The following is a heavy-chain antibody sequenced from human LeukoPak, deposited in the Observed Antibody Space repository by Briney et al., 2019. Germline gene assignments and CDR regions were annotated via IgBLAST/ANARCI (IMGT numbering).Heavy chain of an antibody. V-gene: IGHV4-59*01. CDR1: GVSISSYY. J-gene: IGHJ4*02. D-gene: IGHD3-10*01. Sequence: SETLSLTCTVSGVSISSYYWSWIRQPPGKGLEWIGYIYDSGSTNYNPSLKSRVTISVDTSKNQFSLKLSSVTAADTAVYYCARQAIGFGEFHFDYWGQGTLVTVSS. CDR3: ARQAIGFGEFHFDY. CDR2: IYDSGST.